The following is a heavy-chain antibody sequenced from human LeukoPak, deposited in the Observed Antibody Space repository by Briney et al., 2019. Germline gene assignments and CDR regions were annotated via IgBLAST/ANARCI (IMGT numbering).Heavy chain of an antibody. CDR1: GYTFTSYD. D-gene: IGHD2-2*01. V-gene: IGHV3-21*01. J-gene: IGHJ4*02. Sequence: SCKASGYTFTSYDINWVRQAPGKGLEWVSSISSSSSYIYYADSVKGRFTISRDNAKNSLYLQMNSLRAEDTAVYYCARLGGIDIVVVPADYWGQGTLVTVSS. CDR3: ARLGGIDIVVVPADY. CDR2: ISSSSSYI.